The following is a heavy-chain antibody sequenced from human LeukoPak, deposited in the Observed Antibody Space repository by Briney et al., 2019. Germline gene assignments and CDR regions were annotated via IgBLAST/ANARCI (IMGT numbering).Heavy chain of an antibody. Sequence: GGSLRLPCAASGFTFSSYGMHWVRQAPGKGLEWVAVIWYDGSNKNHADSVKGRFTISRDNSKNTLYLQMNSLRAEDTAVYYCARVVAPGGNVDSYGMDVWGQGTTVTVSS. CDR2: IWYDGSNK. V-gene: IGHV3-33*01. CDR3: ARVVAPGGNVDSYGMDV. CDR1: GFTFSSYG. D-gene: IGHD1-1*01. J-gene: IGHJ6*02.